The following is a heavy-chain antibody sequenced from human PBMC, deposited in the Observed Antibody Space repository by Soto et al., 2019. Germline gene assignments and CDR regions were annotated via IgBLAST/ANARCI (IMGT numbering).Heavy chain of an antibody. V-gene: IGHV3-23*01. Sequence: EVQLLESGGGLVQPGGSLRLSCAASGFTFSNYAMSWVRQTPGKGLEWVSVISGSGASTYYADSVKGRFTISRDNSKNTLFVQMNSLRAEDTAIYYCAKDRSYGSGPPDAFDIWGQGTMVTVSS. CDR3: AKDRSYGSGPPDAFDI. D-gene: IGHD6-19*01. CDR2: ISGSGAST. CDR1: GFTFSNYA. J-gene: IGHJ3*02.